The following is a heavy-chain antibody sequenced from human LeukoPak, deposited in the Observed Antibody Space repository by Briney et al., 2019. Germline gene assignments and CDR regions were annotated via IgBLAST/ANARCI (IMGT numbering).Heavy chain of an antibody. CDR1: GYTFTSYG. CDR2: ISAYNGNT. J-gene: IGHJ4*02. Sequence: ASVKVSCKASGYTFTSYGISWVRQAAGQGLEWMGWISAYNGNTNYAQKLQGRVTMTTDTSTSTAYMELRSLRSDDTAVYYCAREIRKTSYYYDSSCYEYWGQGTLVTVSS. V-gene: IGHV1-18*01. D-gene: IGHD3-22*01. CDR3: AREIRKTSYYYDSSCYEY.